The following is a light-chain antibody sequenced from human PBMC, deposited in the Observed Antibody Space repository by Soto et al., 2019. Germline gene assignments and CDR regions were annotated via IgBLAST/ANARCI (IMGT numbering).Light chain of an antibody. J-gene: IGKJ4*01. CDR1: QFLSSY. CDR2: GAS. V-gene: IGKV3-11*01. CDR3: QQRSNWPPV. Sequence: EVVLTQSPATLSLAPGERATLSCRASQFLSSYLAWYQQKPGQAPRLLIYGASTRATGIPDRFSGSGSGTDFTLTISSLEPEDFAVYYCQQRSNWPPVFGGGTKVDIK.